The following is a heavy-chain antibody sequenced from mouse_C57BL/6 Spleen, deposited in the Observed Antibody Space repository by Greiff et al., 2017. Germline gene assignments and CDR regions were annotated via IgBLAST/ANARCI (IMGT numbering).Heavy chain of an antibody. Sequence: QVQLQQSGPELVKPGASVKISCKASGYSFTSYYIHWVKQRPGQGLEWIGWIYPGSGNTKYNEKFKGKATLTADTSSSTAYMQLSSLTSEDSAVYYCVGNPDYYAMDYWGQGTSVTVAA. V-gene: IGHV1-66*01. D-gene: IGHD2-1*01. CDR1: GYSFTSYY. J-gene: IGHJ4*01. CDR3: VGNPDYYAMDY. CDR2: IYPGSGNT.